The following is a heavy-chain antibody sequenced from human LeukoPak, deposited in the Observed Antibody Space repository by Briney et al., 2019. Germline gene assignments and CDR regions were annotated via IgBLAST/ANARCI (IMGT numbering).Heavy chain of an antibody. CDR1: GGSVSSATSY. D-gene: IGHD3-3*02. V-gene: IGHV4-61*01. Sequence: SETLSLTCTVSGGSVSSATSYWSWIRQPPGKGLEWIGYIHYSGSTNFNSSLKRRVTISLDTAKNQFSLKLSSVTAADTAVYYCAREELRSISRYYYYAMDVWGQGTTVTVSS. CDR3: AREELRSISRYYYYAMDV. CDR2: IHYSGST. J-gene: IGHJ6*02.